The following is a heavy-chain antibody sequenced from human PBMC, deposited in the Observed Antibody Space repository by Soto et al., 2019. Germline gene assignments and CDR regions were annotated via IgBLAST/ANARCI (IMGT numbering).Heavy chain of an antibody. Sequence: SETLSLTCTVSGGSISSYYWSWIRQPPGKGLEWIGYIYYSGSTNYNPSLKSRVTISVDTSKNQFSLKLSSVTAADTAVYYCARGRPQKGGYCSSTSCYSYYYYYMDVWAKGTTVTVSS. CDR2: IYYSGST. CDR1: GGSISSYY. CDR3: ARGRPQKGGYCSSTSCYSYYYYYMDV. V-gene: IGHV4-59*01. D-gene: IGHD2-2*01. J-gene: IGHJ6*03.